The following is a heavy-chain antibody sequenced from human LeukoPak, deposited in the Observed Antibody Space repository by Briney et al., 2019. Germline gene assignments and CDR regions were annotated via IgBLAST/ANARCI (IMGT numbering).Heavy chain of an antibody. CDR1: GFTFSSYG. D-gene: IGHD6-6*01. V-gene: IGHV3-30*02. CDR2: IRYDGSNK. Sequence: GGSLRLXCAASGFTFSSYGMHWVRLAPGKGLEWVAFIRYDGSNKYYADSVKGRFTISRDNSKNTLYLQMNSLRAEDTAVYYCAKDEYSSSSLDYWGQGTLVTVSS. CDR3: AKDEYSSSSLDY. J-gene: IGHJ4*02.